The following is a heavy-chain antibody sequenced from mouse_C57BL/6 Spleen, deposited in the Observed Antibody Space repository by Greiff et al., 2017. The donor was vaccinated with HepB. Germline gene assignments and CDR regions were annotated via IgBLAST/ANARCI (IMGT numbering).Heavy chain of an antibody. CDR2: IDPSDSET. CDR3: ARSGGTGDGYFDV. J-gene: IGHJ1*03. V-gene: IGHV1-52*01. Sequence: QVQLQQPGAELVRPGSSVKLSCKASGYTFTSYWMHWVKQRPIQGLEWIGNIDPSDSETHYNQKFKDKATLTVDKSSSTAYMQLSSLTSEDSAVYYCARSGGTGDGYFDVWGTGTTVTVSS. D-gene: IGHD3-3*01. CDR1: GYTFTSYW.